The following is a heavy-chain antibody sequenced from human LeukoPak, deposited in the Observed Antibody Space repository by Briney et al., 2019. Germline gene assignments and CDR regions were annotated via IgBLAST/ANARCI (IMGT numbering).Heavy chain of an antibody. CDR1: GFTFSSYA. CDR3: AVDIPMIRGVDFDY. CDR2: ISSSGSTI. V-gene: IGHV3-48*04. J-gene: IGHJ4*02. D-gene: IGHD3-10*01. Sequence: PGGSLRLSCAASGFTFSSYAMSWVRQAPGKGLEWISYISSSGSTIYYSDSVKGRFTISRDNAKNSLFLQMNSLRAGDTAAYYCAVDIPMIRGVDFDYWGQGTLVTVSS.